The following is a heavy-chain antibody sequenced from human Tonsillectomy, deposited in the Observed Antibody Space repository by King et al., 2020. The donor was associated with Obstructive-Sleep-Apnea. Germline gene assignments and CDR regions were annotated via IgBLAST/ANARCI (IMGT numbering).Heavy chain of an antibody. CDR3: AKDISGYYDSSGYYHY. CDR2: ISWNSGSI. J-gene: IGHJ4*02. Sequence: VQLVESGGGLVQPGRSLRLSCAASGFTFDDYAMHWVRHAPGKGLEWVSGISWNSGSIGYADSVKGRFTISRDNAKNSLYLQMNSLRAEDTALYYCAKDISGYYDSSGYYHYWGQGTLVTVSS. D-gene: IGHD3-22*01. CDR1: GFTFDDYA. V-gene: IGHV3-9*01.